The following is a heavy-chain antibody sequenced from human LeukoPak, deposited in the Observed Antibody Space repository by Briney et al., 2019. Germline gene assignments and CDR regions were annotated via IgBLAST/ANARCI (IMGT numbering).Heavy chain of an antibody. CDR2: VGFGGGAT. CDR1: EFALSTYA. D-gene: IGHD2-15*01. V-gene: IGHV3-23*01. Sequence: PGGSLRLSCAASEFALSTYAMSWGRQAPGKGLEWVSPVGFGGGATYYEHSAKGRFTVSRDNYKNTLYLQMTSLRAEDPAVYYCARRLVAAATGVFDYWGQGTLVTVSS. CDR3: ARRLVAAATGVFDY. J-gene: IGHJ4*02.